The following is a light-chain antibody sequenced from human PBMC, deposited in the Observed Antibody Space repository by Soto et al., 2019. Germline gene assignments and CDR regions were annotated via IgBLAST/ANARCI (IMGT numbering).Light chain of an antibody. V-gene: IGKV1-5*01. CDR2: DAA. J-gene: IGKJ4*01. Sequence: DIQMTQSPSTLSASVGDRVTITCRASQSISSWLAWYQQKPGKAPNLLIYDAASLQSGVPSRFSGSGSGTEFTLTISSLQPDDFATYYCQQYSSHDILTFGGGTKVEIK. CDR1: QSISSW. CDR3: QQYSSHDILT.